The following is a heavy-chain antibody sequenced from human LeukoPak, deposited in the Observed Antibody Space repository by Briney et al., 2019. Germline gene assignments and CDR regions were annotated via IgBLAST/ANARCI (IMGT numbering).Heavy chain of an antibody. Sequence: KPSETLSLTCAVSGGSISSYYWSWIRQPPGKGLEWIGYIYYSGSTNYNPSLKSRVTISVDTSKNQFSLKLSSVTAADTAVYYCARATPPGGWFGELFSPLGGGRASYYMDVWGKGTTVTVSS. D-gene: IGHD3-10*01. J-gene: IGHJ6*03. CDR2: IYYSGST. CDR1: GGSISSYY. CDR3: ARATPPGGWFGELFSPLGGGRASYYMDV. V-gene: IGHV4-59*01.